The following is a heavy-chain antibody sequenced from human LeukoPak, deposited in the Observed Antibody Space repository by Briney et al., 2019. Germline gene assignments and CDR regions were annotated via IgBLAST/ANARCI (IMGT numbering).Heavy chain of an antibody. CDR1: GVSIRTSTYY. CDR3: ARFHCSRSGCNDYYYYYMDV. J-gene: IGHJ6*03. CDR2: IFYGVSA. D-gene: IGHD2-2*01. Sequence: SGTLSLTCNVSGVSIRTSTYYWNWLRQSPGKGLEWIGYIFYGVSAKYNPSLKSRVTISVDTSKKQVSLKLTSVTAADTAMYYCARFHCSRSGCNDYYYYYMDVWGNGTTVIVSS. V-gene: IGHV4-61*05.